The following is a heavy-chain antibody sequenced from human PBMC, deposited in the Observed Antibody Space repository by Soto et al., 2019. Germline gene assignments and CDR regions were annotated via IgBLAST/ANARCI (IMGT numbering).Heavy chain of an antibody. CDR1: GFSLSTSGVG. V-gene: IGHV2-5*02. J-gene: IGHJ5*02. D-gene: IGHD1-26*01. Sequence: QITLKESGPTLVKPTQTLTLTCSFSGFSLSTSGVGVGWIRQPPGKALEWLALIYWDDDKRYSPSLKSRLTITKDTSKNQVVLTITNMDPVDTATYYWAHRPRGSSRDWFDPGGQGTLVTVSS. CDR2: IYWDDDK. CDR3: AHRPRGSSRDWFDP.